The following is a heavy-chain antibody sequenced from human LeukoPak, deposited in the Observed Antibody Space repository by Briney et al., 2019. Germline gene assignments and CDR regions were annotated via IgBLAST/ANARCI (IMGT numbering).Heavy chain of an antibody. J-gene: IGHJ4*02. D-gene: IGHD4-17*01. CDR3: ARQGPHGELDY. V-gene: IGHV3-48*04. Sequence: ETLSLTCAVSDDSISSGSYYWGWVRQAPGKGLEWISYIESDSSVRHYSDSMKGRFTISGDDSKKSLYLQMNSLRGEDTAMYYCARQGPHGELDYWGQGTLVTVSS. CDR2: IESDSSVR. CDR1: DDSISSGS.